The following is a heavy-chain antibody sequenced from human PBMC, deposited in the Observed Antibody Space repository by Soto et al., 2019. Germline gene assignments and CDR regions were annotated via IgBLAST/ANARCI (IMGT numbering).Heavy chain of an antibody. CDR1: GFSFSIYA. V-gene: IGHV3-48*04. J-gene: IGHJ4*02. Sequence: EVQLVESGGGLVQPGGSLRLSCAASGFSFSIYAMDWVRQAPGKGLAWLSYINGGSNYIFYADSVKGRFTISRDNAKNSLYLQMDSLSADDTAVYYCARDGKRGYDFDNWAQGTLVIVSS. CDR2: INGGSNYI. CDR3: ARDGKRGYDFDN. D-gene: IGHD1-1*01.